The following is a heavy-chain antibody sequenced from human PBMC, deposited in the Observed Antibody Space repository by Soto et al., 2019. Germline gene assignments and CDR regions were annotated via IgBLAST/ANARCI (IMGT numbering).Heavy chain of an antibody. CDR3: ARGGVTMVRGVTPYKWFDP. Sequence: PSPTLSLPSSISVDSVSSKIATWNWIRQSPSIGLEWLGRTYYRSKWFFDYAVSVKSRITINPDTSKNQFSLHLNSVTPEDTALYYCARGGVTMVRGVTPYKWFDPWGQGTLVTVSS. CDR1: VDSVSSKIAT. CDR2: TYYRSKWFF. V-gene: IGHV6-1*01. J-gene: IGHJ5*02. D-gene: IGHD3-10*01.